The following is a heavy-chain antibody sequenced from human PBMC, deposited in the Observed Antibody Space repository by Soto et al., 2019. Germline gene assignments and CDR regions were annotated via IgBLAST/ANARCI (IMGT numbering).Heavy chain of an antibody. CDR2: IYYSGST. D-gene: IGHD3-22*01. CDR3: ARVDYEKGGAVDI. V-gene: IGHV4-31*03. Sequence: SESLPHIYPVSGGTIRRGDYYWSWIRQHPREGLEWIGYIYYSGSTYYNLTLKSRVTISVDTSKNQFSLKLSSATAADTTWDYCARVDYEKGGAVDIWGQGTMVT. CDR1: GGTIRRGDYY. J-gene: IGHJ3*02.